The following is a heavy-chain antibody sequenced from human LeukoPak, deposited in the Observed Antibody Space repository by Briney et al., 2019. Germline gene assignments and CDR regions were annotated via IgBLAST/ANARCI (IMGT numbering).Heavy chain of an antibody. D-gene: IGHD3-22*01. CDR3: ASFTYYYDSRPR. J-gene: IGHJ4*02. CDR1: GFTFSNYA. Sequence: GGSLRLSCAVSGFTFSNYAMSWVRQAPGKGLEWVANIKQDGNEKYYLDSVKGRFTISRDNAKKSLYLQMNSLRAEDTAVYYCASFTYYYDSRPRWGQGTLVTVSS. V-gene: IGHV3-7*01. CDR2: IKQDGNEK.